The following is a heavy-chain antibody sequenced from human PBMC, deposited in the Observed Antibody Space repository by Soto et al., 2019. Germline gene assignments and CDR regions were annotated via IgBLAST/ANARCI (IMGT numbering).Heavy chain of an antibody. D-gene: IGHD2-2*01. CDR1: GVTFSSYA. Sequence: SVKVSCKASGVTFSSYAISWVRQASGQGLEWMGGIIPTFGIAHYAQKFQGRVTITADEXTSTAYMEMSSLRSEDTAVYYCARVSERDIVVVPAALTLAPYYYYGMDVWGQGTTVTVSS. CDR3: ARVSERDIVVVPAALTLAPYYYYGMDV. V-gene: IGHV1-69*13. J-gene: IGHJ6*02. CDR2: IIPTFGIA.